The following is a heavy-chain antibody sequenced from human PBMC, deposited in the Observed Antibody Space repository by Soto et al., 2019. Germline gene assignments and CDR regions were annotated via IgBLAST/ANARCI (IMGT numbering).Heavy chain of an antibody. CDR2: IKQDGSEK. CDR1: GFTFSSYW. V-gene: IGHV3-7*03. Sequence: PGGSLRLSCAASGFTFSSYWMSWVRQAPGKGLEWVANIKQDGSEKYYVDSVKGRFTISRDNAKNSLYLQMNSLRAEDTAVYYCAMALTYYDFWSGYYTEIRDYYGMDVWGQGTTVTVSS. D-gene: IGHD3-3*01. CDR3: AMALTYYDFWSGYYTEIRDYYGMDV. J-gene: IGHJ6*02.